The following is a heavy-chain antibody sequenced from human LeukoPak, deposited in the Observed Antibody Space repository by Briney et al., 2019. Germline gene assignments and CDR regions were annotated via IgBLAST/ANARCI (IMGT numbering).Heavy chain of an antibody. Sequence: GGSLRLSCTTSGFNFGDYNMNWVRQAPGKGLEWVGYIRAKTHDGTADYAASVKGGFTISRDDSKSIAYLQMTGLKSEDTAVYYCTRGQLYPYGPEFDFWGQGTLVTVSS. D-gene: IGHD3-10*01. CDR2: IRAKTHDGTA. CDR1: GFNFGDYN. CDR3: TRGQLYPYGPEFDF. J-gene: IGHJ4*02. V-gene: IGHV3-49*04.